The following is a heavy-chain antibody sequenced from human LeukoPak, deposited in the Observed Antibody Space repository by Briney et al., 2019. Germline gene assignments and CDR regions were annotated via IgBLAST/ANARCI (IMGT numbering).Heavy chain of an antibody. CDR1: GYTFTSYA. CDR2: INTNTGNP. Sequence: ASVKVSCKASGYTFTSYAMNWVRQAPGQGLEWMGWINTNTGNPTYAQGFTGGFVFSFDTSVSTAYLQFSSLKAEDTAVYYCARDFRDLSYYDYYVMDVWAQGTTVTVSS. J-gene: IGHJ6*02. D-gene: IGHD2/OR15-2a*01. V-gene: IGHV7-4-1*02. CDR3: ARDFRDLSYYDYYVMDV.